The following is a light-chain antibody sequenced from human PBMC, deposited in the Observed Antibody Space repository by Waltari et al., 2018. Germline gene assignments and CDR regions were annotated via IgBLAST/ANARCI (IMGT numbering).Light chain of an antibody. V-gene: IGLV2-8*01. Sequence: QSALTQPPSASGSPGQSVTISCPGTSRDVGGHTYFSWYQHHPGKAPKLMIYEVSKRPSGVPDRFSGSKSGNTASLTVSGLQAEDEADYYCSSYAGSNNLVFGTGTRVTVL. CDR1: SRDVGGHTY. J-gene: IGLJ1*01. CDR2: EVS. CDR3: SSYAGSNNLV.